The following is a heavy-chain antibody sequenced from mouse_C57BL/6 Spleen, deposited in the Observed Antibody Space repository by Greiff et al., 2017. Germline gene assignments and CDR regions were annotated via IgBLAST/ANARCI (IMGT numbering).Heavy chain of an antibody. CDR2: INPSSGYT. D-gene: IGHD2-1*01. V-gene: IGHV1-4*01. Sequence: QVQLQQSVAELARPGASVKMSCKASGYTFTSYTMHWVKQRPGPGLEWIGYINPSSGYTKYNQKFKDKATLTADKSSSTAYLQLSSLTSEDAAVYYCARSGGNYPYYAMDYWGQGTSVTVSS. J-gene: IGHJ4*01. CDR3: ARSGGNYPYYAMDY. CDR1: GYTFTSYT.